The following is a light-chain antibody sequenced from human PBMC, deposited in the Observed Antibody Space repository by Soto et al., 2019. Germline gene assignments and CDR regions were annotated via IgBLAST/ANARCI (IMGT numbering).Light chain of an antibody. V-gene: IGKV3-11*01. CDR2: DAS. Sequence: DIVLTQSPATLSVSPGDRATLSCRASQSVSRNLAWYQQKPGQAHRLLIYDASNSATGIPARFSGSGSGKDFTLTISSQEPEDYAIYYCQQHRNFFGPGTQVDIK. CDR3: QQHRNF. J-gene: IGKJ3*01. CDR1: QSVSRN.